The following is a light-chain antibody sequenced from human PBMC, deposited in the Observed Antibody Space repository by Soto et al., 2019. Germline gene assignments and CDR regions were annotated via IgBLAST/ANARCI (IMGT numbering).Light chain of an antibody. V-gene: IGLV2-14*03. CDR3: YSSRSSSSTCYV. Sequence: QSALTQPASVSGSPGQSITISCAGTSSDIGGSNYVSWYQQHPGKAPKLMIYGVSNRPSGVSNRFSGSKSGNTASLTISGLQAEDEADYFCYSSRSSSSTCYVFGTGTKVTVL. J-gene: IGLJ1*01. CDR2: GVS. CDR1: SSDIGGSNY.